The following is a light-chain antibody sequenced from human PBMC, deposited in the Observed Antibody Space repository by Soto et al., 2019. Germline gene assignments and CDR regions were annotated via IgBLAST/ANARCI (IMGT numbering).Light chain of an antibody. J-gene: IGLJ1*01. CDR3: SSYAGSGNV. CDR1: SSDVGGYNY. Sequence: QSVLTQPPSASGSPGQSVAISCTGTSSDVGGYNYVSWYQQHPGKAPKLMIYEVNKRPSGVPDRFSGSKSGNTASLTVSGLQAEDEADYYCSSYAGSGNVFGTGTKGTVL. V-gene: IGLV2-8*01. CDR2: EVN.